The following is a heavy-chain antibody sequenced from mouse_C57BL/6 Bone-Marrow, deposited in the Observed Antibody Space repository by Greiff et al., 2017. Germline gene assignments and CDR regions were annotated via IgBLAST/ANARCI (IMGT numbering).Heavy chain of an antibody. Sequence: QVQLKQSGAELARPGASVKMSCKASGYTFTSYTMHWVKQRPGQGLEWIGYINPSSGYTTYNQKFKDQATLTADKSSSTAYMQLSSLTSEDSAVYYCARREAIYYGRSYYFDYWGQGTTLTVSS. CDR2: INPSSGYT. J-gene: IGHJ2*01. CDR1: GYTFTSYT. V-gene: IGHV1-4*01. D-gene: IGHD1-1*01. CDR3: ARREAIYYGRSYYFDY.